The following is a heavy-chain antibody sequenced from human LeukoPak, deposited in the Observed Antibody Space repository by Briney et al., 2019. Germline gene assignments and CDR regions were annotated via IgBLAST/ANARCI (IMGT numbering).Heavy chain of an antibody. CDR3: AREGYSGADFDS. CDR2: IYHSGDT. Sequence: SETLSLTCAVSGGSISTYYWSWIRQSPGKGLEWIGYIYHSGDTRYNPSLKSRVTISVDTSKNHFSLKLNSVTTADTAVYYCAREGYSGADFDSWGQGTLVTVSS. V-gene: IGHV4-59*01. CDR1: GGSISTYY. D-gene: IGHD2-21*01. J-gene: IGHJ4*02.